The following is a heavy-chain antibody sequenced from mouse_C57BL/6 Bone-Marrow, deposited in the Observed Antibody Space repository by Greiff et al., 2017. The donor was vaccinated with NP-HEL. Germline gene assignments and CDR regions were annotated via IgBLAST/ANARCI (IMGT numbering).Heavy chain of an antibody. V-gene: IGHV5-12*01. Sequence: EVKLVESGGGLVQPGGSLKLSCAASGFTFSDYYMSWVRQTPEQRLEWVAYISNGGGSTYYPDNVKGRFTISRDNAKNTLYLQMSSLKSEDTAMFYCARLGYYYGSSHFDYWGQGTTLTVSS. CDR1: GFTFSDYY. J-gene: IGHJ2*01. D-gene: IGHD1-1*01. CDR2: ISNGGGST. CDR3: ARLGYYYGSSHFDY.